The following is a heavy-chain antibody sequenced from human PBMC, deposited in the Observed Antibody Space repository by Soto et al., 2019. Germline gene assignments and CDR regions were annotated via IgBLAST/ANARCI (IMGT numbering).Heavy chain of an antibody. CDR3: ATHCSSTSCYRSFDY. D-gene: IGHD2-2*01. J-gene: IGHJ4*02. CDR2: IWYDGSNK. V-gene: IGHV3-33*01. CDR1: GFTFSSYG. Sequence: PGGSLRLSCAASGFTFSSYGMHWVRQAPGKGLEWVAVIWYDGSNKYYADSVKGRFTISRDNSKNTLFLQMNSLGAEDTAVYYCATHCSSTSCYRSFDYWGQGTLVTVSS.